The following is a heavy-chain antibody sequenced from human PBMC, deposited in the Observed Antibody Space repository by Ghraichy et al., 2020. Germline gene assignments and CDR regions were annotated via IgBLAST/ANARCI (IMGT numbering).Heavy chain of an antibody. CDR1: GFTFSTSW. CDR3: VRGYYYGMDV. V-gene: IGHV3-74*01. J-gene: IGHJ6*02. CDR2: INSDVSTT. Sequence: GGSLRLSCAASGFTFSTSWMHWVRQAPGKGLVWISRINSDVSTTNYADSVKGRFTISRDSAKSTLYLQMNSLRAEDTAVYYCVRGYYYGMDVWGQGTTVTVSS.